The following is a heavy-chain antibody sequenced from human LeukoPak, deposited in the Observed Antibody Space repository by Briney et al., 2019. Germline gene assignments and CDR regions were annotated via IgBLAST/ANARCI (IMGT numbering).Heavy chain of an antibody. Sequence: PGGSLRLSCAASGVTVSSNYISWVRQAPGKGLEWVSVISVGGSIQYADSVKGRFTISRDNSKNTLYLQMNSLRAEDTAVYFCARDRYGGSYFDYWGQGILVTVSS. J-gene: IGHJ4*02. V-gene: IGHV3-53*01. CDR1: GVTVSSNY. D-gene: IGHD4-23*01. CDR2: ISVGGSI. CDR3: ARDRYGGSYFDY.